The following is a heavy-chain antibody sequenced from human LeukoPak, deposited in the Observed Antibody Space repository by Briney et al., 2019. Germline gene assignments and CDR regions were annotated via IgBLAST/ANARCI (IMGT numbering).Heavy chain of an antibody. CDR1: GFTFSTYW. Sequence: PGGSLRLSCEASGFTFSTYWMKWVRQAPGKGLEWVANIKQDGSQKYYVDSVKGRFIISRDNAKNSLYLQMNSVRAEDTPVYYCAREGTFGDYRTSGDHWGQGALVTVSS. V-gene: IGHV3-7*03. CDR2: IKQDGSQK. J-gene: IGHJ4*02. D-gene: IGHD2-21*02. CDR3: AREGTFGDYRTSGDH.